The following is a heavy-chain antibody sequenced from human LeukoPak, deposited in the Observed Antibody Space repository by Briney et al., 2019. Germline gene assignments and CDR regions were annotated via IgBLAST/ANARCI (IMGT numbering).Heavy chain of an antibody. V-gene: IGHV4-59*08. D-gene: IGHD3-9*01. CDR1: GGSISSYY. CDR3: ATSQLYDILTGYSASHYYYYGMDV. CDR2: IYYSGST. J-gene: IGHJ6*02. Sequence: PSETLSLTCTVSGGSISSYYWSWIRQPPGKGLEWIGYIYYSGSTNYNPSLKSRVTISVDTSKNQFSLKLSSVTAADTAVYYCATSQLYDILTGYSASHYYYYGMDVWGQGTTVTVSS.